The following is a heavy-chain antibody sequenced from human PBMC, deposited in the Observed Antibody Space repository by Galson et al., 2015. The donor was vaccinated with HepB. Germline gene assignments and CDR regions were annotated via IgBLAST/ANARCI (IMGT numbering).Heavy chain of an antibody. CDR1: GYTFTSYA. J-gene: IGHJ6*02. V-gene: IGHV1-3*01. Sequence: SVKVSCKASGYTFTSYAMHWVRQAPGQRLEWMGWINAGNGNTKYSQKFQGRVTITRDTSASTAYMELSSLRSEDTAVYYCARGPTLWYYYYGMDVWGQGTTVTVSS. D-gene: IGHD3-10*01. CDR3: ARGPTLWYYYYGMDV. CDR2: INAGNGNT.